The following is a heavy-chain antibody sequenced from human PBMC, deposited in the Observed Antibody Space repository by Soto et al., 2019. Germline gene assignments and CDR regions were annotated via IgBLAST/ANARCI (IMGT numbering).Heavy chain of an antibody. V-gene: IGHV3-30-3*01. D-gene: IGHD5-12*01. CDR3: ARAEEVVATTGPFDY. Sequence: PGGSLRLSCAASGFTFSSYAMHWVRQAPGKGLEWVAVISYDGSNKYYADSVKGRFTISRDNSKNTLYLQMNSLRAEDTAVYYCARAEEVVATTGPFDYWGQGTLVTVSS. J-gene: IGHJ4*02. CDR2: ISYDGSNK. CDR1: GFTFSSYA.